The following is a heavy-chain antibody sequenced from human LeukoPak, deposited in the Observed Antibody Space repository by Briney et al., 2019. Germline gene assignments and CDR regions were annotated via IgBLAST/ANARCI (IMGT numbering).Heavy chain of an antibody. CDR2: IYYSGST. V-gene: IGHV4-31*03. CDR1: GGSISSGGYY. D-gene: IGHD5-18*01. J-gene: IGHJ4*02. Sequence: PSETLSLTCTVSGGSISSGGYYWSWIRQHPGKGLERIGYIYYSGSTYYNPSLKSRVTISVDTSKNQFSLKLSSVTAADTAVYYCARRYSYAYYFDYWGQGTLVTVSS. CDR3: ARRYSYAYYFDY.